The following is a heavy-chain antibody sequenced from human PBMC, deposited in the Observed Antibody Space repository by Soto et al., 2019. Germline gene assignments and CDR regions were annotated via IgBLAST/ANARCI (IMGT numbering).Heavy chain of an antibody. J-gene: IGHJ6*02. CDR2: INPHGGST. V-gene: IGHV1-46*01. CDR3: ARDSEAIVVVPAAPLDGMDV. D-gene: IGHD2-2*01. CDR1: GDTFTSYY. Sequence: GASVKVSCKAPGDTFTSYYLNWVRQAPGQGLEWMGVINPHGGSTKYAQKFQGRVTMTRDTSTSTVYMELSSLRSEDTAVYYCARDSEAIVVVPAAPLDGMDVWGQGTTVTVSS.